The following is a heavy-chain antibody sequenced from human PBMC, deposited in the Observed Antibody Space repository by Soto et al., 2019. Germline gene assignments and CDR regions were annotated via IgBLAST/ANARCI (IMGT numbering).Heavy chain of an antibody. J-gene: IGHJ4*02. CDR1: GFTFSSYA. CDR2: ISGSGGST. CDR3: AKEGVVVVAATGY. V-gene: IGHV3-23*01. D-gene: IGHD2-15*01. Sequence: LRLSCAASGFTFSSYAMSWVRQAPGKGLEWVPAISGSGGSTYYADSVKGRFTISRDNSKNTLYLQMNSLRAEDTAVYYCAKEGVVVVAATGYWGQGTLVTVSS.